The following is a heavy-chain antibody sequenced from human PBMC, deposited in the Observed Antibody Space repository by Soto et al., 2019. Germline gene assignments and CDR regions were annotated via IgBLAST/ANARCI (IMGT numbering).Heavy chain of an antibody. CDR1: GFTFSDYY. CDR3: ARGLSDFWRGQYYYYYYYMDV. J-gene: IGHJ6*03. D-gene: IGHD3-3*01. CDR2: ISSSGSTI. Sequence: GGSLRLSCAASGFTFSDYYMSWIRQAPGKGLEWVSYISSSGSTIYYADSVKGRFTISRDNAKNSLYLQMNSLRAEDTAVYYCARGLSDFWRGQYYYYYYYMDVWGKGTTVTVSS. V-gene: IGHV3-11*01.